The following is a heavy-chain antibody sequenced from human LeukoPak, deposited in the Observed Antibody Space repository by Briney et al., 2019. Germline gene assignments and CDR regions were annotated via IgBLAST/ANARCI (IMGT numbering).Heavy chain of an antibody. J-gene: IGHJ6*02. CDR3: ARSRQEYYYGMDV. V-gene: IGHV4-59*01. CDR1: SDSISGYY. CDR2: IYYSGRT. Sequence: SETLSLTCTVSSDSISGYYWSWIRQPPGKGLEWIGYIYYSGRTDYNPSLKSRVTISEDTSKNQFSLKLNSVTAVDTAMYYCARSRQEYYYGMDVWGQGTTVTVSS.